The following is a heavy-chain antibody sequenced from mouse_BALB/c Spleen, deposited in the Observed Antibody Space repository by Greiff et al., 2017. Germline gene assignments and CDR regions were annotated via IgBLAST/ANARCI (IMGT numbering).Heavy chain of an antibody. CDR3: ARNYGYRFAY. CDR2: INPGSGGT. Sequence: QVQLKQSGAELVRPGTSVKVSCKASGYAFTNYLIEWVKQRPGQGLEWIGVINPGSGGTNYNEKFKGKATLTADKSSSTAYMQLSSLTSDDSAVYFCARNYGYRFAYWGQGTLVTVSA. CDR1: GYAFTNYL. V-gene: IGHV1-54*01. J-gene: IGHJ3*01. D-gene: IGHD1-2*01.